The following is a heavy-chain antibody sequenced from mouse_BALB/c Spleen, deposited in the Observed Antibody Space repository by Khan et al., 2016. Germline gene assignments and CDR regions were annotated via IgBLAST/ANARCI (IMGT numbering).Heavy chain of an antibody. J-gene: IGHJ3*01. V-gene: IGHV6-6*02. D-gene: IGHD4-1*01. CDR2: IRLKSNNYAT. CDR1: VFTLSNYW. CDR3: TTVCAY. Sequence: EVQLQESGGGLVQPGGSMNLSCVASVFTLSNYWMNWVRQSPEKGLEWVDEIRLKSNNYATHYAESVEGRLTISCDDSLCIVYLLVYVLRAEGTGIYYSTTVCAYWDQGPLVSVSA.